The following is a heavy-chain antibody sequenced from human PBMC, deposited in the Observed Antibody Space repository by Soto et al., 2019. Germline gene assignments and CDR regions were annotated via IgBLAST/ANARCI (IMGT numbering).Heavy chain of an antibody. CDR3: AKDVDTLFGVCDY. J-gene: IGHJ4*02. CDR2: ISYDGSNK. D-gene: IGHD5-18*01. CDR1: GFTISSYG. Sequence: QVQLVESGGGVVQPGRSLRLSCAASGFTISSYGMHWVRQAPGKGLEWVAVISYDGSNKYYADSVKGRFTISRDNSKNTLYLQMNSLRAEDTAVYYCAKDVDTLFGVCDYWGQGTLVTVSS. V-gene: IGHV3-30*18.